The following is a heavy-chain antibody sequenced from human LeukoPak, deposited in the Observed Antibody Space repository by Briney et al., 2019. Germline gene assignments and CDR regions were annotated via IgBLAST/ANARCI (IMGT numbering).Heavy chain of an antibody. Sequence: GRSLRLSCAASGFTFSSYAMHWVRQAPGKGLEWVAVISYGGSNKYYADSVKGRFTISRDNSKNTLYLQMNSLRAEDTAVYYCARELYSGSEIGLGIVYWGQGTLVTVSS. J-gene: IGHJ4*02. CDR3: ARELYSGSEIGLGIVY. CDR2: ISYGGSNK. CDR1: GFTFSSYA. D-gene: IGHD1-26*01. V-gene: IGHV3-30-3*01.